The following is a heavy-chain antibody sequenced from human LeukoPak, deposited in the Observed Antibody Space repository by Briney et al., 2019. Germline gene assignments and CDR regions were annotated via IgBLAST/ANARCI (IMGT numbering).Heavy chain of an antibody. V-gene: IGHV3-30*02. D-gene: IGHD3-10*01. CDR3: AKDDSLLWFGELLHYYYYGMDV. CDR2: IRYDGSNK. CDR1: GFTFSSYG. Sequence: GGSLRLPCAASGFTFSSYGMHWVRQAPGKGLEWVAFIRYDGSNKYYADSVKGRFTISRDNSKNTLYLQMNSLRAEDTAVYYCAKDDSLLWFGELLHYYYYGMDVWGQGTTVTVSS. J-gene: IGHJ6*02.